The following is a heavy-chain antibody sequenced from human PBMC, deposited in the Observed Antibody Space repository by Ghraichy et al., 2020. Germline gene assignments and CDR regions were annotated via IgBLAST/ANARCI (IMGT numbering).Heavy chain of an antibody. CDR3: ARADYGDYGRYYYYYMDA. CDR1: GFTFTSYW. V-gene: IGHV3-7*03. CDR2: IKQDGSEK. D-gene: IGHD4-17*01. J-gene: IGHJ6*03. Sequence: GGSLRLSCAASGFTFTSYWMTWVRQAPGKGLEWVANIKQDGSEKHYVDSVKGRFTISRDNAKNLLYLQMNSLRAEDTAVYYCARADYGDYGRYYYYYMDAWGKGTTVTVSS.